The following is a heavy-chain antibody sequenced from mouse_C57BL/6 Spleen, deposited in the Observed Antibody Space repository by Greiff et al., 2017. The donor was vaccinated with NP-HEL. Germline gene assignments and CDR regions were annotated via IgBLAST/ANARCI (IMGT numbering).Heavy chain of an antibody. V-gene: IGHV1-63*01. J-gene: IGHJ4*01. CDR2: IYPGGGYT. CDR3: ARSSYGYAMDY. D-gene: IGHD1-1*01. CDR1: GYTFTNYW. Sequence: VKLMESGAELVRPGTSVKMSCKASGYTFTNYWIGWAKQRPGHGLEWIGDIYPGGGYTNYNEKFKGKATLTADKSSSTAYMQFSSLTSEDSAIYYCARSSYGYAMDYWGQGTSVTVSS.